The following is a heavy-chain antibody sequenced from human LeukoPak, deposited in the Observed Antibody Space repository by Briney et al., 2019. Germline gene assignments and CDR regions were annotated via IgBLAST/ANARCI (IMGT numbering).Heavy chain of an antibody. Sequence: ASVKVSCKASGYTFTGYYMHWVRQAPGQGLEWMGWINPNSGGTNYAQKFQGRVTMTGDTSISTAYMELSRLRSDDTAVYYCARMEPTDYYDSSGPGYWGQGTLVTVSS. J-gene: IGHJ4*02. V-gene: IGHV1-2*02. CDR1: GYTFTGYY. CDR3: ARMEPTDYYDSSGPGY. CDR2: INPNSGGT. D-gene: IGHD3-22*01.